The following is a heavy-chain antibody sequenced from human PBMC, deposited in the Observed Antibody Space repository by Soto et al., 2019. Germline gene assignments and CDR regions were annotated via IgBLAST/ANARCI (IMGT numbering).Heavy chain of an antibody. CDR3: TTVRSWSPLDGMDV. CDR2: IKSKTDGGTT. D-gene: IGHD6-13*01. Sequence: EVQLVESGGGLVKPGGSLRLSCAASGFTFSNAWMSWVRQAPGKGLAWVGRIKSKTDGGTTDYAAPVKGRFTISRDDSKNTLYLQMNSLKTEDTAVYYCTTVRSWSPLDGMDVWGQGTTVTVSS. J-gene: IGHJ6*02. CDR1: GFTFSNAW. V-gene: IGHV3-15*01.